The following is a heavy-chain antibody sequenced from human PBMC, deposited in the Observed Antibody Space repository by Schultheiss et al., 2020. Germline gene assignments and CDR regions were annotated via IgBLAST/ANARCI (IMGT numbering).Heavy chain of an antibody. J-gene: IGHJ6*03. CDR2: ISAYNGNT. CDR3: ARNIAAAGISGYYYYMDV. V-gene: IGHV1-18*01. D-gene: IGHD6-13*01. CDR1: GYTFTSYG. Sequence: ASVKVSCKASGYTFTSYGISWVRQAPGQGLEWMGWISAYNGNTNYAQKLQGRVTMTTDTSTSTAYMELRSLRSDDTAVYYCARNIAAAGISGYYYYMDVWGKGTTFTVSS.